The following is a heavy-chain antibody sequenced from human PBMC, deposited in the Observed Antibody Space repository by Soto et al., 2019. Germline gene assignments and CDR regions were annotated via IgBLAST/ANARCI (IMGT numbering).Heavy chain of an antibody. CDR2: MYNTGST. V-gene: IGHV4-59*01. CDR1: GGSISSYY. Sequence: SETLSLTCTVSGGSISSYYWSWIRQPPGKGLEWIGYMYNTGSTIYNPSLKSRVTISVDTSKNQFSLKLNSVTAADTAVYYCARDLWGYCGADCYPLDVWVQ. D-gene: IGHD2-21*02. J-gene: IGHJ6*02. CDR3: ARDLWGYCGADCYPLDV.